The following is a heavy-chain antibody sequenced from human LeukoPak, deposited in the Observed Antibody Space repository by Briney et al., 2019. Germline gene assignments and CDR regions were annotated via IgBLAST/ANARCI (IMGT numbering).Heavy chain of an antibody. V-gene: IGHV3-23*01. J-gene: IGHJ6*02. CDR1: GFTFSSYA. CDR2: ISGSGGST. CDR3: ANSRDFWSGYPYYYYYYGMDV. D-gene: IGHD3-3*01. Sequence: GGSLRLSCAASGFTFSSYAMSWVRQAPGKGLEWVSAISGSGGSTYYADSVKGRFTISRDNSKNTLYLQMNSLRAEDTAVYYCANSRDFWSGYPYYYYYYGMDVWGQGTTVTVS.